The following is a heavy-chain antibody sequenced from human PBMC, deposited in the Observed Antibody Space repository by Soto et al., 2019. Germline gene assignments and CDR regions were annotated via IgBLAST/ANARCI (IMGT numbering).Heavy chain of an antibody. J-gene: IGHJ4*02. Sequence: ASVKVSCKASGYTFTSKPMHWVRQAPGQRLEWMGRINVGNGNTKYSQKIQGRVTITRDTSANTAYMELSSLRSEDTAVYFCATDGKVAVAGYWGQGTQVTVSS. CDR2: INVGNGNT. CDR3: ATDGKVAVAGY. CDR1: GYTFTSKP. D-gene: IGHD6-19*01. V-gene: IGHV1-3*01.